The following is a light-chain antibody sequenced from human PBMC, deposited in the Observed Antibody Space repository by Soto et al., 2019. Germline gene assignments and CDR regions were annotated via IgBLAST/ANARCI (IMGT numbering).Light chain of an antibody. CDR3: CSYSCSYTTHQV. V-gene: IGLV2-11*01. CDR2: EVS. CDR1: SSDVGGYNY. J-gene: IGLJ1*01. Sequence: QSALTQPRSVSGSPGQSVTISCTGTSSDVGGYNYVSWYQQHPGKAPKLMIYEVSKRPSGVPDRFSGSKSGNTASLTISGLQPEDEADYDCCSYSCSYTTHQVFGTGTKLTVL.